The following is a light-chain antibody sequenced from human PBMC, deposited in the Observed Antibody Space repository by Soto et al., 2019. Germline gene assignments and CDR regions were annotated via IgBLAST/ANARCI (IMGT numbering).Light chain of an antibody. J-gene: IGKJ5*01. V-gene: IGKV1-5*01. Sequence: DIQMTQSPPTLSSSIGDIVTITCRASQNMGSWLAWFQQRPGKAPKVLIYDVSTLKSGVPSRFSGSGSGTEFTLTISSLQPDDFASYYCQQFHVYPITFCQGT. CDR1: QNMGSW. CDR3: QQFHVYPIT. CDR2: DVS.